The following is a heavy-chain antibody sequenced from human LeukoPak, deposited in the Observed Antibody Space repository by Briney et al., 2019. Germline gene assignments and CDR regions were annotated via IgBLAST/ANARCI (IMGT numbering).Heavy chain of an antibody. CDR1: GFIFSTYG. Sequence: GGSLRLSCAASGFIFSTYGMHWVRQAPGKGLEWVAFIRNDGSDKYYAVSVKGRFTISRDNSKNTLYLQMNSLRAEDTAVYYCAKDARYYYDSSGYYDYWGQGTLVTVSS. V-gene: IGHV3-30*02. CDR2: IRNDGSDK. D-gene: IGHD3-22*01. J-gene: IGHJ4*02. CDR3: AKDARYYYDSSGYYDY.